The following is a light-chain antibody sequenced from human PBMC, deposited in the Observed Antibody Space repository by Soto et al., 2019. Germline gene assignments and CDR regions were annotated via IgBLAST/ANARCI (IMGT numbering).Light chain of an antibody. Sequence: QSALTQPPSASGSPGQSVTISCTGTSSDVGCYNYVSWYQQHPGKAPKLMIYEVSKRPSGVPDRFSGSKSGNTASLTVSGLQAEDEADYYCSSYAGSNNYVFGTGTKLTVL. CDR2: EVS. CDR3: SSYAGSNNYV. V-gene: IGLV2-8*01. J-gene: IGLJ1*01. CDR1: SSDVGCYNY.